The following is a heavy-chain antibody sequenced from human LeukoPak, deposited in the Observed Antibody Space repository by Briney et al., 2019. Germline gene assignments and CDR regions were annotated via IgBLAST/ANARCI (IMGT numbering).Heavy chain of an antibody. V-gene: IGHV3-23*01. Sequence: PGGSLRLSCAASGFTFISSAMSWVRQAPGKGLEWVSTISGSGNNTYYADSVKGRFTISRDNTKNTLYLHMNSLRAEDTAIYYCAKGWWSDSWGQGTLVTVSS. CDR1: GFTFISSA. CDR2: ISGSGNNT. D-gene: IGHD2-8*02. J-gene: IGHJ4*02. CDR3: AKGWWSDS.